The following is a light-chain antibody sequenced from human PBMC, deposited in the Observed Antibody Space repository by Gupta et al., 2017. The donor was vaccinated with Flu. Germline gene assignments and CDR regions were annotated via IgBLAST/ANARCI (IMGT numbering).Light chain of an antibody. V-gene: IGKV1-39*01. CDR1: QSISNN. Sequence: DIQMTQSPSSLSASVGDRVTITCRASQSISNNLDWYQQRPGKAPKVLIYTTSKLQSGVPSRFSGSGSGTDFTLTISSLQPEDSATYYCLQSYDSRTFGQGTKVEI. CDR2: TTS. CDR3: LQSYDSRT. J-gene: IGKJ1*01.